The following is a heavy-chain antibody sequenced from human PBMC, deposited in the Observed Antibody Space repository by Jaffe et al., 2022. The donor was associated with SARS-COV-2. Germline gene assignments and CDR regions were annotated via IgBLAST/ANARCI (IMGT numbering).Heavy chain of an antibody. CDR1: GGSISSGSYY. V-gene: IGHV4-61*02. J-gene: IGHJ5*02. D-gene: IGHD3-3*01. Sequence: QVQLQESGPGLVKPSQTLSLTCTVSGGSISSGSYYWSWIRQPAGKGLEWIGRIYTSGSTNYNPSLKSRVTISVDTSKNQFSLKLSSVTAADTAVYYCARDRGDFWSGYRYRWFDPWGQGTLVTVSS. CDR2: IYTSGST. CDR3: ARDRGDFWSGYRYRWFDP.